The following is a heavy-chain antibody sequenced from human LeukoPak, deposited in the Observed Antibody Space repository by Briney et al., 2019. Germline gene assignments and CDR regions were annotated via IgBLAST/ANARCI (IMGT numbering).Heavy chain of an antibody. V-gene: IGHV4-34*01. CDR1: GGSFSGYY. CDR3: ARRQYCSSTSCTDAFDI. D-gene: IGHD2-2*01. J-gene: IGHJ3*02. CDR2: INHSGST. Sequence: SETLSLTCAVYGGSFSGYYWSWIRQPPGKGLEWIGEINHSGSTNYNPSLKSRVTISVDTSKNQFSLKLSSVTAADTAVYYCARRQYCSSTSCTDAFDIWGQGTMVTVSS.